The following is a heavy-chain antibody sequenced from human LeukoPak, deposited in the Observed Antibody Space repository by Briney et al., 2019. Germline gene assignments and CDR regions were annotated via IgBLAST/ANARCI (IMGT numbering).Heavy chain of an antibody. D-gene: IGHD6-13*01. CDR1: GYTFTSHY. CDR3: ARGSAGGLRQQLVKQPFDY. Sequence: GASVKVSCKASGYTFTSHYMHWVRQAPGQGLEWMGIINPSGGSTSYAQKFQGRVTMTRDMSTSTVYMELSSLGSEDTAVYYCARGSAGGLRQQLVKQPFDYWGQGTLVTVSS. V-gene: IGHV1-46*01. J-gene: IGHJ4*02. CDR2: INPSGGST.